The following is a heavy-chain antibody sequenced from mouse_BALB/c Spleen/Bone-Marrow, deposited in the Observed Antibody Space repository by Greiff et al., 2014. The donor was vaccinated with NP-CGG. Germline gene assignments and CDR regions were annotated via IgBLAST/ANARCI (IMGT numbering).Heavy chain of an antibody. V-gene: IGHV1S34*01. CDR2: IRCHNGAT. Sequence: LVKTGASVKISCKASGYSFTGYYMHWVKQSHGKSLEWIGYIRCHNGATSYNRKFKGKATFTVDTSSSIAYMQFNSLTSEDSAVYYCARVSYDYDYAMDYWGQGTSVTVSS. D-gene: IGHD2-4*01. CDR3: ARVSYDYDYAMDY. J-gene: IGHJ4*01. CDR1: GYSFTGYY.